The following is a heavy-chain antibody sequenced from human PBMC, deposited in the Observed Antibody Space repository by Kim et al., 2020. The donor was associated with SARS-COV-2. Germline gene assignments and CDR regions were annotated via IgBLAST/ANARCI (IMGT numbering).Heavy chain of an antibody. J-gene: IGHJ3*02. CDR3: ARAEGVAVIVVVIGAFDI. D-gene: IGHD3-22*01. Sequence: SETLSLTCTVSGGSISSGGYYWSWIRQHPGKGLEWIGYIYYSGSTYYNPSLKSRVTISVDTSKNQFSLKLSSVTAADTAVYYCARAEGVAVIVVVIGAFDIWGQGTMVTVSS. CDR2: IYYSGST. CDR1: GGSISSGGYY. V-gene: IGHV4-31*03.